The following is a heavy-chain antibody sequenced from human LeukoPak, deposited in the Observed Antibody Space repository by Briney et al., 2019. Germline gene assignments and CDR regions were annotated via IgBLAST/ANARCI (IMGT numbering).Heavy chain of an antibody. CDR2: ISSSSSYI. V-gene: IGHV3-21*01. CDR3: ARDLTSSGSHNAFDI. D-gene: IGHD1-26*01. J-gene: IGHJ3*02. Sequence: GGSLRLSCAASGFTFSSCSMNWVRQAPGKGLEWVSSISSSSSYIYYADSVKGRFTISRDNAKNSLYLQMNSLRAEDTAVYYCARDLTSSGSHNAFDIWGQGTMVTVSS. CDR1: GFTFSSCS.